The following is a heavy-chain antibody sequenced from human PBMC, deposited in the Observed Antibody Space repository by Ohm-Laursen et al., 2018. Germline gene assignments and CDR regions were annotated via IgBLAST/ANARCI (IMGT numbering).Heavy chain of an antibody. D-gene: IGHD1-1*01. CDR2: ISTGGSTV. J-gene: IGHJ4*02. CDR1: GFTFSDYY. Sequence: SLRLSCAASGFTFSDYYMTWIRQAPGKGLEWVSYISTGGSTVYYADSVKGRFTISRDNAKNSLYLQMNSLRAEDTAVYYCVSPWERGCWGQGTLVTVSS. CDR3: VSPWERGC. V-gene: IGHV3-11*04.